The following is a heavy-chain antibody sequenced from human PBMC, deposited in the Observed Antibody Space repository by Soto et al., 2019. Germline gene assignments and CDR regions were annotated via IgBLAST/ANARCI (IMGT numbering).Heavy chain of an antibody. Sequence: PSETLSLTCTVSGGSTSSRSYYWAWIRQPPGKGLEWIGSIYYSWSTYYNPSLKSRVTIFVDTSKNQFSLKLSSVTAADTAVYYCARALATITWFRHNWFAPWGQGTLVTVSS. V-gene: IGHV4-39*01. J-gene: IGHJ5*02. CDR3: ARALATITWFRHNWFAP. CDR2: IYYSWST. D-gene: IGHD5-12*01. CDR1: GGSTSSRSYY.